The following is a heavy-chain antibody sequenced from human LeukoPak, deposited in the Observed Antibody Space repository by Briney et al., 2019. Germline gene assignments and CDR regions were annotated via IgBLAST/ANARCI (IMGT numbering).Heavy chain of an antibody. D-gene: IGHD3-10*02. CDR2: ISSSGSTI. J-gene: IGHJ6*04. CDR3: AELGITMIGGV. Sequence: GGSLRLSCAASGFTFSSYEINWVRQAPGKWLEWVSYISSSGSTIYYAYSVKGRFTISRDNAKTSLYLQMNSLRAEDTAVYYCAELGITMIGGVWGKGTTVTISS. CDR1: GFTFSSYE. V-gene: IGHV3-48*03.